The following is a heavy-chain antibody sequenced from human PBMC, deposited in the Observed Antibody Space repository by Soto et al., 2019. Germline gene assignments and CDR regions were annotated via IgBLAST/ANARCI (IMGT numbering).Heavy chain of an antibody. CDR1: GFTFSSYW. Sequence: EVQLVESGGGLVQPGGSLRLSCAASGFTFSSYWMHWVRQAPGKGLVWVSRINSDGSSTSYADSVKGRFTISRDNAKNTLYLQMNSLRAEDTAVYYCAREEFDPTYDYIWGSYRPLFDYWGQGTLVTVSS. CDR2: INSDGSST. J-gene: IGHJ4*02. V-gene: IGHV3-74*01. CDR3: AREEFDPTYDYIWGSYRPLFDY. D-gene: IGHD3-16*02.